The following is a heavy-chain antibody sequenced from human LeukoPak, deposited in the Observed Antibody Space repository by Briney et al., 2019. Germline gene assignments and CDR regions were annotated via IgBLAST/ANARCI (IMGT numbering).Heavy chain of an antibody. D-gene: IGHD2-15*01. CDR3: ARDQRYCSGGGCYGWFDP. V-gene: IGHV3-23*01. CDR1: GFTFSSFA. Sequence: GGSLRLSCAASGFTFSSFAMSWVRQAPGKGLEWVSDISGGGSNTYSADSVKGRFTISRDNSKNTLHLQMNSLRAEDTAVYYCARDQRYCSGGGCYGWFDPWGQGTLVTVSS. CDR2: ISGGGSNT. J-gene: IGHJ5*02.